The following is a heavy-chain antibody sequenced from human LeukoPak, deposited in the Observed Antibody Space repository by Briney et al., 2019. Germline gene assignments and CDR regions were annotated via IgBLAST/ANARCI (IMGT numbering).Heavy chain of an antibody. CDR2: IKSKTDGGTT. CDR1: GFTFSNAW. CDR3: TTWQTYYDFWSGYYMV. J-gene: IGHJ4*02. V-gene: IGHV3-15*01. D-gene: IGHD3-3*01. Sequence: PGGSLRLSCAASGFTFSNAWMSWVRQAPGKGLEWGGRIKSKTDGGTTDYAAPVKGRFTISRDDSKNTLSLQMNSLKTEDTAVYYCTTWQTYYDFWSGYYMVWGQGTLVTVSS.